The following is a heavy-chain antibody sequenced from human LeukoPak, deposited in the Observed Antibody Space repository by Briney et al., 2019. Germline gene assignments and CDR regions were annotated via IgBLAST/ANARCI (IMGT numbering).Heavy chain of an antibody. V-gene: IGHV3-20*04. CDR3: ASSGLLVRAFDT. Sequence: GGSLRLSCAPSGFTFDDYGMSWVRQAPGKGLEWVSGINWNGGSTGYADSVKGRFTISRDNAKNSLYLQMNSLRAEDTALYYCASSGLLVRAFDTWGQGTMVTVSS. CDR2: INWNGGST. CDR1: GFTFDDYG. J-gene: IGHJ3*02. D-gene: IGHD2-8*02.